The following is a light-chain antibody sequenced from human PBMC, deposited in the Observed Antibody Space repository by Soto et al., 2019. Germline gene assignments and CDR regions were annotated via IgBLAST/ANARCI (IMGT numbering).Light chain of an antibody. CDR2: EVS. V-gene: IGLV2-18*02. CDR1: SSDIGSYNR. Sequence: QSALTQPPSVSGSPGQSGTISCTGTSSDIGSYNRVSWYQQPPGTAPKLIIYEVSNRPSGIPDRFSGSKSGNTASLTISGLQADDEADYYCASYTTSSTVVFGGGTKLTVL. CDR3: ASYTTSSTVV. J-gene: IGLJ2*01.